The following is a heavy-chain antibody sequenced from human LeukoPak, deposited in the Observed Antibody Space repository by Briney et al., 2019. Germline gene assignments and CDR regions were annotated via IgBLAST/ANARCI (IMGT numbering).Heavy chain of an antibody. CDR1: GFTFSSYG. CDR3: ARDRPPFDY. Sequence: GGSLRLSCAASGFTFSSYGMHWVRQAPGKGLEWVAFIWYDGSNKYYADSVKGRFTISRDNSKNTLYLHMNSLRADDTAVYYCARDRPPFDYWGQGTLVTVSS. CDR2: IWYDGSNK. J-gene: IGHJ4*02. V-gene: IGHV3-33*01.